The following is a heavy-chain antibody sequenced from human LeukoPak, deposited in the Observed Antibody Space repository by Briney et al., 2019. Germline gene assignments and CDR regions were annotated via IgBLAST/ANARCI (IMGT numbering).Heavy chain of an antibody. V-gene: IGHV4-4*07. Sequence: SETLSLTCTVSGVSIHSYYWSWIRQSAGRGLEWVGRFSPSGSTNYNPSLKSRVSMSADTSKNQFSLKLSSVTAADTAVYYCATTEVGKTVQFDYWGQGTLVTVSS. J-gene: IGHJ4*02. CDR1: GVSIHSYY. D-gene: IGHD1-26*01. CDR3: ATTEVGKTVQFDY. CDR2: FSPSGST.